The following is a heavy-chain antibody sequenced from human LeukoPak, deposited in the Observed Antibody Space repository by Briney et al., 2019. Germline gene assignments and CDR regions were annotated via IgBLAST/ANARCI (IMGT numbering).Heavy chain of an antibody. V-gene: IGHV3-21*01. D-gene: IGHD6-13*01. CDR3: AFTAAHYYYYGMDV. CDR1: GFTFSSYS. J-gene: IGHJ6*02. Sequence: GGSLRLSCAASGFTFSSYSMNWVRQAPGKGLEWVSSISSSSSYIYYADSVKGRFTISRDNAKNSLYLQMNSLRAEDTAVYYCAFTAAHYYYYGMDVWGQGTTVTVSS. CDR2: ISSSSSYI.